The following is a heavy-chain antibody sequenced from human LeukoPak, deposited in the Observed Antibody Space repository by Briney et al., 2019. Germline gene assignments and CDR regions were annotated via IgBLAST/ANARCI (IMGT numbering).Heavy chain of an antibody. D-gene: IGHD6-13*01. Sequence: SETLSLTCTVSGGSIRRSSYYWGWIRQPPGKGLEWIGSMYYSGSTYYNPSLKSRVTISVDTSKNQFSLKLSSVTAADTAVYYCARHSSSSAYYMDVWGKGTTVTVSS. J-gene: IGHJ6*03. V-gene: IGHV4-39*01. CDR3: ARHSSSSAYYMDV. CDR2: MYYSGST. CDR1: GGSIRRSSYY.